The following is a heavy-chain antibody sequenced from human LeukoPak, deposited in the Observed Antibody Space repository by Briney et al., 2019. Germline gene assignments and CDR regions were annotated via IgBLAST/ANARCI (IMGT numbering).Heavy chain of an antibody. CDR1: GFTFSSYW. Sequence: PGGSLRLSCAASGFTFSSYWMHWVRQAPGKGLVWVSRINSDGSSTSYADSVKSRFTISRDNAKNTLYLQMNSLRAEDTAVYYCARGIAAADIDYWGQGTLVTVSS. J-gene: IGHJ4*02. V-gene: IGHV3-74*01. CDR2: INSDGSST. CDR3: ARGIAAADIDY. D-gene: IGHD6-13*01.